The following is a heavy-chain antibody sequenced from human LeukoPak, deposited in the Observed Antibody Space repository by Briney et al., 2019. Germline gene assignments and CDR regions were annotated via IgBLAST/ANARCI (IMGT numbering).Heavy chain of an antibody. CDR3: AKDQYTSSWYRNWFDP. J-gene: IGHJ5*02. CDR2: ISGSGGST. CDR1: GFTFSTYA. V-gene: IGHV3-23*01. D-gene: IGHD6-13*01. Sequence: PGGSLRLSCAASGFTFSTYAMSWVRQAPGKGLEWVSAISGSGGSTYYADSVKGRFTISRDNSKNTLSLQMNSLRAEDTALYYCAKDQYTSSWYRNWFDPWGQGTLVTVSS.